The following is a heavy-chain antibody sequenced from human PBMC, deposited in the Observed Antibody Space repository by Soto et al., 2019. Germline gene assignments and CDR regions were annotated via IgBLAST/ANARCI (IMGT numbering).Heavy chain of an antibody. J-gene: IGHJ4*02. V-gene: IGHV4-59*08. CDR3: TGHGWCAADDRPLDY. D-gene: IGHD2-21*01. Sequence: SETLSLTCTVSGGSISPYYWSWIRQPPGKGLEWVGYIYYGGSTSYNPSLKSRVTISLETSKSQISLRLNSVTAADTAVYYCTGHGWCAADDRPLDYWGQGTLVTVS. CDR2: IYYGGST. CDR1: GGSISPYY.